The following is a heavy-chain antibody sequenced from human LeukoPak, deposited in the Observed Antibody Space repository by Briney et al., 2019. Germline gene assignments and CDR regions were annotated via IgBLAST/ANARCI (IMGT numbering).Heavy chain of an antibody. J-gene: IGHJ6*03. CDR3: ARGLQQLIRKTNYYYYYMDV. V-gene: IGHV1-69*13. Sequence: SVKVSCKASGGTFSSYAISWVRQAPGQGLEWMGGIIPIFGPANYAQKFQGRVTVSPDDSTSTAYMELSSLRSEDTAVYYCARGLQQLIRKTNYYYYYMDVWGKGTTVTVSS. CDR1: GGTFSSYA. D-gene: IGHD6-13*01. CDR2: IIPIFGPA.